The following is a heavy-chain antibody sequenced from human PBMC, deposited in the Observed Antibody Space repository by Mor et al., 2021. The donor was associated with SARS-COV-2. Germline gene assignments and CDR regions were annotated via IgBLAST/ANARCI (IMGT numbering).Heavy chain of an antibody. J-gene: IGHJ5*02. Sequence: GWISAYNGNTNYAQKLQGRVTMTTDTSTSTAYMELRSLRSDDTAVYYCAREYPVVVPAAIGGNWFDPWGQGTLVT. CDR2: ISAYNGNT. D-gene: IGHD2-2*01. V-gene: IGHV1-18*01. CDR3: AREYPVVVPAAIGGNWFDP.